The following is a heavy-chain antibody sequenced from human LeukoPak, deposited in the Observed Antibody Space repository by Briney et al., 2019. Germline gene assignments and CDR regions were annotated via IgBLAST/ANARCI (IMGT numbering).Heavy chain of an antibody. D-gene: IGHD6-19*01. CDR1: GFTFSSYA. Sequence: GGSLRLSCAASGFTFSSYAMSWVRQAPGKGLEWVSAISGSGGSTYYADSVKGRFTISRDNSKNTLYLQMNGLRAEDTAVYYCARRSSGWYDYWGQGTLVTVSS. V-gene: IGHV3-23*01. CDR2: ISGSGGST. CDR3: ARRSSGWYDY. J-gene: IGHJ4*02.